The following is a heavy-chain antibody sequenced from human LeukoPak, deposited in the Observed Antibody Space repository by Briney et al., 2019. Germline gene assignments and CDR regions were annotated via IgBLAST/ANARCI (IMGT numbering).Heavy chain of an antibody. CDR2: INPNSGGT. V-gene: IGHV1-2*02. CDR1: GYTFTGYY. J-gene: IGHJ4*02. D-gene: IGHD4-17*01. CDR3: ASNKGGLYYGDYSL. Sequence: GASVKVSCKASGYTFTGYYMHWVRQAPGQGLEWMGWINPNSGGTNYAQKFQGRVTMTRDTSISTAYMELSSLRSEDTAVYYCASNKGGLYYGDYSLWGQGTLVTVSS.